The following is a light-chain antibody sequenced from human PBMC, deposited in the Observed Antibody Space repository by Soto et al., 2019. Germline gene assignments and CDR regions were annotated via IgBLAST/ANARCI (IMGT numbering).Light chain of an antibody. V-gene: IGKV3-15*01. Sequence: ERVMTQAPATLSVSPGERATLSCRASQSVSSNLAWYQQKPGQAPRLLIYGASTRATGIPARFSGSGSGTEFTLTISSLQSEDFAVYYCQQYNNWPPVWTFGQGTKVDIK. CDR3: QQYNNWPPVWT. J-gene: IGKJ1*01. CDR1: QSVSSN. CDR2: GAS.